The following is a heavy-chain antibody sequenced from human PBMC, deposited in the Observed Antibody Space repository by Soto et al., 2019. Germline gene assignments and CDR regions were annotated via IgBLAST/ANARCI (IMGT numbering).Heavy chain of an antibody. CDR1: GGSISSGDYY. Sequence: QVQLQDSGPGLVKPSQTLSLTCTVSGGSISSGDYYWSWIRQPPGKGLEWIGYIYYSGSTYYNPSLNSRVTISVDTSKNQFSLKLRSVTAADTDVYYCARGPDYYDNSEYYYYYGMDVWGQGTTVNVSS. J-gene: IGHJ6*01. CDR3: ARGPDYYDNSEYYYYYGMDV. CDR2: IYYSGST. D-gene: IGHD3-22*01. V-gene: IGHV4-30-4*01.